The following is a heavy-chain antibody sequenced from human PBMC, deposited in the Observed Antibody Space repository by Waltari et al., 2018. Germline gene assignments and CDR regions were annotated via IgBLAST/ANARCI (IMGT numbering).Heavy chain of an antibody. CDR3: ARAYCSSTSCYFWGQSLDY. CDR2: ISSSSSYI. D-gene: IGHD2-2*01. CDR1: GFTFSSYS. V-gene: IGHV3-21*01. J-gene: IGHJ4*02. Sequence: EVQLVESGGGLVKPGGSLRLSCAASGFTFSSYSMNWVRQAPGKGLEWVSSISSSSSYIYYADSVKGRFTISRDNAKNSLYLQMNSLRAEDTAVYYCARAYCSSTSCYFWGQSLDYWGQGTLVTVSS.